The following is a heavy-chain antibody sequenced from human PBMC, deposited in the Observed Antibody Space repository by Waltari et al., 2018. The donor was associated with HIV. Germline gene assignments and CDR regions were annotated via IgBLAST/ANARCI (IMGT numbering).Heavy chain of an antibody. CDR3: VRALGDY. CDR1: AFTFSNFG. J-gene: IGHJ4*02. Sequence: QVQLVESGGGVVQPGTSLRLSCAASAFTFSNFGIHWVRKAPGKGLEWVALISNDGSKKYYADSVKGRFTISRANSKNTLYLQMNSLRPDDTAVYYCVRALGDYWGQGTLVTISS. D-gene: IGHD7-27*01. CDR2: ISNDGSKK. V-gene: IGHV3-30-3*01.